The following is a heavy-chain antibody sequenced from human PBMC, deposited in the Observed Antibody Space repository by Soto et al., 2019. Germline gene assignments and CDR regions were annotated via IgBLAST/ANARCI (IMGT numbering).Heavy chain of an antibody. Sequence: SETLSLTCAVYGGSFSGYYWSWIRQPPGKGLEWIGEINHSGSTNYNPSLKSRVTISVDTSKNQFSLKLSSVTAADTAVYYCARGIDFLDSSSWCHWGQGTLVTAPQ. V-gene: IGHV4-34*01. J-gene: IGHJ4*02. CDR3: ARGIDFLDSSSWCH. CDR2: INHSGST. CDR1: GGSFSGYY. D-gene: IGHD6-13*01.